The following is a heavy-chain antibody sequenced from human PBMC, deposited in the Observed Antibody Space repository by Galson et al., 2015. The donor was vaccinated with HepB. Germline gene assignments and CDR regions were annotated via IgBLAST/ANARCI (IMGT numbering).Heavy chain of an antibody. CDR1: GSFFTTTW. D-gene: IGHD1-26*01. CDR3: AAEGSNNGFIFFVF. CDR2: IKSKNAGETT. V-gene: IGHV3-15*01. J-gene: IGHJ4*02. Sequence: SLRLSCAASGSFFTTTWMGWVRQAPGKGLEWVGRIKSKNAGETTDYAAPVEGRFTISRDDSENTLYLHMNSLKTEDTAVYYCAAEGSNNGFIFFVFWGRGTLVTVSS.